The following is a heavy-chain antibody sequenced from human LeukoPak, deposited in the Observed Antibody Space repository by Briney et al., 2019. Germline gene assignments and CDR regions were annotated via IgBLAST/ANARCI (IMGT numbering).Heavy chain of an antibody. D-gene: IGHD5-18*01. Sequence: GGSLRLSCAAYGFTFSSYEMNWVRQDPGKGLEWVSYISSSGSTRYYADSVKGRFTISRDNAKNSLYLQMNSLRAEDTAVYYCARVTSYSYGYFDYWGQGTLVTLSS. CDR3: ARVTSYSYGYFDY. CDR2: ISSSGSTR. V-gene: IGHV3-48*03. CDR1: GFTFSSYE. J-gene: IGHJ4*02.